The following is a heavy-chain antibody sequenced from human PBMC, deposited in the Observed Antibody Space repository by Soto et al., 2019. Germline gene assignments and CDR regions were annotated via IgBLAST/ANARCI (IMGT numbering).Heavy chain of an antibody. J-gene: IGHJ5*02. Sequence: ASVKVSCKVSGNALTELPIHWVRQAPGKGLEWMGGIDPEDGETIYAQQFQGRLIVTEDTSTDTAYMELSTLRSDDTAVYFCTKAPNLVRGFMGQKLLWFDPWGQGTMVTVPQ. CDR3: TKAPNLVRGFMGQKLLWFDP. CDR1: GNALTELP. V-gene: IGHV1-24*01. D-gene: IGHD3-10*01. CDR2: IDPEDGET.